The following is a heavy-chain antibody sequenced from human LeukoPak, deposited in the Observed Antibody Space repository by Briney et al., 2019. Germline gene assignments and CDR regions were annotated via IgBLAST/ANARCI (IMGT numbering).Heavy chain of an antibody. Sequence: SATLSLTCTVSGGSVSSYYWSWMRQSPRKVMEMIGYVYYSGSTNYNPALKSRVTISLDTSENQFSLKLSSVTAADTAVYYCAREANSPTARYWYFDLWGRGIQVTVSS. CDR2: VYYSGST. CDR1: GGSVSSYY. D-gene: IGHD2-21*01. V-gene: IGHV4-59*02. CDR3: AREANSPTARYWYFDL. J-gene: IGHJ2*01.